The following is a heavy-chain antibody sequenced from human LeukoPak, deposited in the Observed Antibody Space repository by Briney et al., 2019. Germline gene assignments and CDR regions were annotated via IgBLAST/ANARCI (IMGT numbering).Heavy chain of an antibody. D-gene: IGHD4-17*01. V-gene: IGHV1-2*02. CDR1: GGTFSSYA. Sequence: ASVKVSCKASGGTFSSYAISWVRQAPGQGLEWMGWINPNTGVTNYAQKFQGRVTLTRDTSIITAYMELTRLRSDDTAMYYCARDRTTVTTGYYGMDVWGQGTTLTVSS. CDR3: ARDRTTVTTGYYGMDV. J-gene: IGHJ6*02. CDR2: INPNTGVT.